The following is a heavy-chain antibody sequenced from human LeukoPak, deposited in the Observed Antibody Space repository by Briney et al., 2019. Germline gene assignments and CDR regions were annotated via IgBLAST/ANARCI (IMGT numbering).Heavy chain of an antibody. CDR1: GFTFSSYA. V-gene: IGHV3-23*01. D-gene: IGHD3-3*01. CDR2: ISGSGGST. CDR3: ARVGAADFWSGYLDY. J-gene: IGHJ4*02. Sequence: GGSLRLSCAASGFTFSSYAMSWVRQAPGKGLEWVSAISGSGGSTYYADSVKGRFTISRDNSKNTLYLQMNSLRAEDTAVYYCARVGAADFWSGYLDYWGQGTLVTVSS.